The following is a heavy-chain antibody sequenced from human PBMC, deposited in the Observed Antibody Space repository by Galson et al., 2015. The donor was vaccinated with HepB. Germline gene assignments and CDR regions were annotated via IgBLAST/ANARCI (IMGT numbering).Heavy chain of an antibody. D-gene: IGHD3-10*01. CDR3: AHSITMVRGVIIPSCFDY. J-gene: IGHJ4*02. Sequence: PALVTPTQTLTLTCTFSGFSLSTSGVGVGWIRQPPGKALEWLALIYWNDDKRYSPSLKSRLTITKDTSKNQVALTMTNMDPVDTATYYCAHSITMVRGVIIPSCFDYWGQGTLVTVSS. CDR1: GFSLSTSGVG. CDR2: IYWNDDK. V-gene: IGHV2-5*01.